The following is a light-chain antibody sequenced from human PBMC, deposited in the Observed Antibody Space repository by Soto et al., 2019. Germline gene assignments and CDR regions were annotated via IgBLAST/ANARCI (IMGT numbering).Light chain of an antibody. CDR3: QQSRGRPYT. Sequence: DIQMTQSPSTLSAYVGERVTITCRASQSISPWLAWYQKKPGKAPNLLIYRASNLQTGVPSRFNGSGSGTEFTLSINSLQPDNFATYYCQQSRGRPYTFGQGTKLEIE. V-gene: IGKV1-5*03. J-gene: IGKJ2*01. CDR2: RAS. CDR1: QSISPW.